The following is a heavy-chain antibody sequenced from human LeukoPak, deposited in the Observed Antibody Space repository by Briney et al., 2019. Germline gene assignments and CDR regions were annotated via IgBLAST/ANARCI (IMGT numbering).Heavy chain of an antibody. V-gene: IGHV3-53*01. J-gene: IGHJ1*01. CDR1: GFTFSTHG. D-gene: IGHD6-13*01. Sequence: GGSLRLSCAASGFTFSTHGMHWVRQAPGKGLEWVSVFYSGGSTYYADSVKGRFTISRDNSKNTLYLQMNSLRAEDTAVYYCARRPQLGSEYLQHWGQGTLVTVSS. CDR3: ARRPQLGSEYLQH. CDR2: FYSGGST.